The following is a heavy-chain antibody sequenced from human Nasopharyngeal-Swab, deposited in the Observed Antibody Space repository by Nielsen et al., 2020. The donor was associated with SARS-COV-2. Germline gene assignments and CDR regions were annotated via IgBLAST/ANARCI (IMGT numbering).Heavy chain of an antibody. CDR1: GFTFDDYA. V-gene: IGHV3-9*01. D-gene: IGHD1-26*01. CDR3: AKGEETTTSAGLFDS. CDR2: ISWISSST. Sequence: GGSLRLSCAASGFTFDDYAMHWVRQAPGKGLEWVAGISWISSSTVYADSVKGRFTISRDNAKNSLFLQMNSLRAEDTALYYCAKGEETTTSAGLFDSWGQGTLVTVSS. J-gene: IGHJ4*02.